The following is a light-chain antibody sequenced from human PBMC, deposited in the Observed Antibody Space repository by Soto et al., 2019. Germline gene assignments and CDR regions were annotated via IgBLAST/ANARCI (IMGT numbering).Light chain of an antibody. J-gene: IGKJ1*01. CDR2: KAS. V-gene: IGKV1-5*03. Sequence: DIQMTQSPSTLCASVGDRVTITCRASQSISSWLAWYQQKPGKAPKLLIYKASSLESGVPSRFSGSGSGTDFTLTISSLQPDDFATYYCQQYNSYPTFGQGTKVEIK. CDR3: QQYNSYPT. CDR1: QSISSW.